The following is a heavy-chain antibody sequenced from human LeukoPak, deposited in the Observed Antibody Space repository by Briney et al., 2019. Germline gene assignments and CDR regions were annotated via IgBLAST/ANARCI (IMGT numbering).Heavy chain of an antibody. CDR1: GFSFRTYW. D-gene: IGHD3-22*01. J-gene: IGHJ4*02. V-gene: IGHV3-74*01. CDR2: INFDGSVT. Sequence: GGSLRLSCAASGFSFRTYWMHWVRHAPGKGLVWVSRINFDGSVTNYADSVKGRFTISRDNSKNTLYLQMNSLRAEDTAVYYCAKLGSIVVVTPVAYWGQGTLVTVSS. CDR3: AKLGSIVVVTPVAY.